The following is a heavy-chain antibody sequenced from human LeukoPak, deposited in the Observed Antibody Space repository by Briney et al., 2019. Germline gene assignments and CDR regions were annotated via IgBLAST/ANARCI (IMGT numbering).Heavy chain of an antibody. D-gene: IGHD3-10*01. CDR1: GASIDSHY. CDR3: ASRPADTTWYGVFDY. CDR2: VFNGGST. Sequence: SETLSLTCSVPGASIDSHYWSWIRQSPGKGLEWIGYVFNGGSTNYNPSLNSRVTMSLDTSRAQFSLRLSSVTAADTAIYYCASRPADTTWYGVFDYWSQGTLVTVSS. J-gene: IGHJ4*02. V-gene: IGHV4-59*11.